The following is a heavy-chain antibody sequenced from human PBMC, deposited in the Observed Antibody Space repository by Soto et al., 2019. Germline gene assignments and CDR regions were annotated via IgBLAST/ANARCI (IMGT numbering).Heavy chain of an antibody. Sequence: PGGSLRLSCAASGFTFSSYAMSWVRQAPGKGLEWVSAISGSGGSTYYADSVKGRFTISRDNSKNTMSLQMNSLRAEDTAVYYCAKDSAITVFGAVNLGEYYFDYWGQGTLVTVSS. CDR2: ISGSGGST. V-gene: IGHV3-23*01. D-gene: IGHD3-3*01. CDR1: GFTFSSYA. J-gene: IGHJ4*02. CDR3: AKDSAITVFGAVNLGEYYFDY.